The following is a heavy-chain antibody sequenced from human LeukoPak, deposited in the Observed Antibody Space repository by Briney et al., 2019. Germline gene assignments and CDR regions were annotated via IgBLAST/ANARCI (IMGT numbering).Heavy chain of an antibody. CDR3: ARLRSVVGDTPADYYYYMDV. CDR2: IYYSGST. D-gene: IGHD2-15*01. CDR1: GGSISSSSYY. Sequence: SETLSLACTVSGGSISSSSYYWGWIRQPPGKGLEWIGSIYYSGSTYYNPSLKSRVTISVDTSKNQFSLKLSSVTAADTAVYYCARLRSVVGDTPADYYYYMDVWGKGTTVTVSS. J-gene: IGHJ6*03. V-gene: IGHV4-39*01.